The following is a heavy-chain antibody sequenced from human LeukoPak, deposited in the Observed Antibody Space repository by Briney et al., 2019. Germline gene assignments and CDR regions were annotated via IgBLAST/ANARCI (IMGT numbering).Heavy chain of an antibody. J-gene: IGHJ4*02. CDR3: ARSPGPGITGTLGDLNY. D-gene: IGHD1-7*01. CDR1: GYTFTGYY. Sequence: ASVKVSCKASGYTFTGYYMRWVRQAPGQGLEWMGWINPNSGGTNYAQKFQGRVTMTRDTSISTAYMELSRLRSDDTAVYYCARSPGPGITGTLGDLNYWGQGTLVTVSS. CDR2: INPNSGGT. V-gene: IGHV1-2*02.